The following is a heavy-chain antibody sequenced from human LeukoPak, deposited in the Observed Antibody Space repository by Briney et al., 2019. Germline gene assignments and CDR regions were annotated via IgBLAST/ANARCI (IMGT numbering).Heavy chain of an antibody. V-gene: IGHV3-23*01. CDR1: GFTFSSYA. Sequence: GGSLRLSCAASGFTFSSYAMSWVRQAPGKGLEWVSAISATGGSTYYADSVKGRFTVSRDNSKNTLYLQMNSLRAEDTAVYYCARGSSDWYGPFDYGGQGTRVTVS. D-gene: IGHD6-19*01. CDR2: ISATGGST. CDR3: ARGSSDWYGPFDY. J-gene: IGHJ4*02.